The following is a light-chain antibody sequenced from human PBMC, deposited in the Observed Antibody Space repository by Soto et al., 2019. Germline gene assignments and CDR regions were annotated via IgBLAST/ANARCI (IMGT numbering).Light chain of an antibody. CDR1: QSVSYSSNSERY. Sequence: DIVMTQSPDSLAVSLGERATINCKSSQSVSYSSNSERYLAWYQQKPGQPPKLLIYWASTRESGVPDRFSGSGSGTDFTLTISSLQAEDVAVYYCQQYYSTPPTFGQGTKVEIK. V-gene: IGKV4-1*01. J-gene: IGKJ1*01. CDR3: QQYYSTPPT. CDR2: WAS.